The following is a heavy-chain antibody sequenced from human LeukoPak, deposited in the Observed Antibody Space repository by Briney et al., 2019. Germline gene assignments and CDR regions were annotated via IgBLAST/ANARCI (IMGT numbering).Heavy chain of an antibody. J-gene: IGHJ1*01. CDR3: AKATYYYDSSGYRGYFHH. Sequence: GGSLRLSCAASGFTFSSYAMSWVRQAPGKGLEWVSVISGSGGSTYYADSVKGRFTTSRDNSQNTLYLQMNSLRAEDTAVYYCAKATYYYDSSGYRGYFHHWGQGTLVTVSS. D-gene: IGHD3-22*01. CDR1: GFTFSSYA. CDR2: ISGSGGST. V-gene: IGHV3-23*01.